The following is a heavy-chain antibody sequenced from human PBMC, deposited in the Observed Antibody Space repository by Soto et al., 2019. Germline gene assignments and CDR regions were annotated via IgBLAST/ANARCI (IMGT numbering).Heavy chain of an antibody. Sequence: QVQLVQSGAEVKKPGASVKVSCKASGYTFTSYGISWVRQAPGQGLEWMGWISAYNGNTNYAQKLQGRVTMTPDTSTSTAYMELRSLRSDDTAVYYCARVCSSTSCNYYYYGMDVWGQGTTVTVSS. CDR3: ARVCSSTSCNYYYYGMDV. CDR1: GYTFTSYG. J-gene: IGHJ6*02. D-gene: IGHD2-2*01. V-gene: IGHV1-18*01. CDR2: ISAYNGNT.